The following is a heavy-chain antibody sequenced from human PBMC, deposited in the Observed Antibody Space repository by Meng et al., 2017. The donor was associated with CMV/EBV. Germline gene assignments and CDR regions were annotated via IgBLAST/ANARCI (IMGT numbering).Heavy chain of an antibody. D-gene: IGHD1-26*01. CDR2: IRSKANCGTT. CDR1: GFPFGDYA. CDR3: TRDFEVGATEDY. J-gene: IGHJ4*02. Sequence: GESLKISCTSSGFPFGDYALSWVRQAPGKGLEWVGFIRSKANCGTTEYPASVKCRFTISRDDSKSIAYLQMNSLKTEDTAVYYCTRDFEVGATEDYWGQGTLVTVSS. V-gene: IGHV3-49*04.